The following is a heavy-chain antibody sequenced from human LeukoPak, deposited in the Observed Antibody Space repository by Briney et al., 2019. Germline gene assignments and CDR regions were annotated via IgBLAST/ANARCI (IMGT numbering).Heavy chain of an antibody. D-gene: IGHD1-7*01. Sequence: SETLSLTCTVSGGSISSSNYYWGWIRQPPGKGLEWIGSIYYSGTTYYNPSLKSRVTISVDTSKNQLSLKLSSVTAADTAVYYCARDQFGGTTFYYYMDVWGKGTTVTVSS. CDR1: GGSISSSNYY. J-gene: IGHJ6*03. CDR2: IYYSGTT. V-gene: IGHV4-39*07. CDR3: ARDQFGGTTFYYYMDV.